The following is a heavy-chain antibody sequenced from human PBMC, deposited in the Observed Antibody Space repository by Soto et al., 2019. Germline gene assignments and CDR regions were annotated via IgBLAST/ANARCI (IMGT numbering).Heavy chain of an antibody. CDR1: GGSISRGGYS. V-gene: IGHV4-30-2*01. CDR2: IYHSGST. Sequence: PSETLCVTCAVSGGSISRGGYSWILIRQPPGKGLEWIGYIYHSGSTYYNPSLKSRVTISVDRSKNQFSLKLSSVTAADTAVYYCASSHAGAHITAAVHWGQGTLVTVS. D-gene: IGHD6-13*01. J-gene: IGHJ4*02. CDR3: ASSHAGAHITAAVH.